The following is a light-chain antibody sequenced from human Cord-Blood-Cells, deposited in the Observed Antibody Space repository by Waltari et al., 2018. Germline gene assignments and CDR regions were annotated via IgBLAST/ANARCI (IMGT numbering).Light chain of an antibody. CDR2: EVS. J-gene: IGLJ2*01. CDR3: SSYTSSSTLV. CDR1: SSDVGGYNY. V-gene: IGLV2-14*01. Sequence: QSALTQPASVSGSPGQSITISCTGTSSDVGGYNYVSWYQQHPGKAPKLMIYEVSNRPSGVFTPFSGSKPGNPASLTISGLQAEDEADYYCSSYTSSSTLVFGGGTKLTVL.